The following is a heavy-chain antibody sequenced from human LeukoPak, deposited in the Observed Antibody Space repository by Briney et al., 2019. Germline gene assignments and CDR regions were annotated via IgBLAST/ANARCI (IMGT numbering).Heavy chain of an antibody. Sequence: PGGSLRLSCVASGFTFSDYYMSWIRQAPGKGLEWVSYIAPSGGAIYYADSVKGRFSIPRDNAKNSLYLQMNSLRAEDTAVYFCARGHYGLDVWGQGTTITVSS. CDR1: GFTFSDYY. CDR3: ARGHYGLDV. V-gene: IGHV3-11*01. CDR2: IAPSGGAI. J-gene: IGHJ6*02.